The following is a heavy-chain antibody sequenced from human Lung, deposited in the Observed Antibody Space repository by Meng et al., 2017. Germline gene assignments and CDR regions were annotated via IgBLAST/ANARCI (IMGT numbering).Heavy chain of an antibody. J-gene: IGHJ4*02. CDR1: GYTFTSYG. Sequence: ASVKVSCKASGYTFTSYGISWVRQAPGQGLEWMGWISTYNGNTNYAQRLQGRVTMTTDTSASTAYMELRSLISDDTAIYYCARGGYYDSSGYQDYWGQGTLVTVS. D-gene: IGHD3-22*01. CDR3: ARGGYYDSSGYQDY. V-gene: IGHV1-18*01. CDR2: ISTYNGNT.